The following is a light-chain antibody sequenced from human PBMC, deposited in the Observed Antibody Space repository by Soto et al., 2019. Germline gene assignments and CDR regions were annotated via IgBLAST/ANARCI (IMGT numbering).Light chain of an antibody. J-gene: IGLJ1*01. CDR2: EVS. V-gene: IGLV2-11*01. Sequence: QSALTQPRSVSGSPGPSVAISCTGTSRGVDAYDFVSWYQHHPGKAPKLIISEVSKRPSGVSHRFSGSKSGNTASLTISGLQAEDEADYFCCSCAGSFYVVGTGTKVTV. CDR1: SRGVDAYDF. CDR3: CSCAGSFYV.